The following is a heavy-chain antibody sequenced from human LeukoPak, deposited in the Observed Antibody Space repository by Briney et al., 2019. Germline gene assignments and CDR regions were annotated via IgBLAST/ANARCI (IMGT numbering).Heavy chain of an antibody. CDR3: ARSWRDLDNYGYGDYSYYGMDV. CDR2: IKQDGSEK. J-gene: IGHJ6*02. CDR1: GFTFSSYW. D-gene: IGHD5-18*01. Sequence: HAGGSLRLSCAASGFTFSSYWMSWVRQAPGKGLEWVANIKQDGSEKYYVDSVKGRFTISRDNAKNSLYLQMNSLRAEDTAVYYCARSWRDLDNYGYGDYSYYGMDVWGQGTTVTVSS. V-gene: IGHV3-7*01.